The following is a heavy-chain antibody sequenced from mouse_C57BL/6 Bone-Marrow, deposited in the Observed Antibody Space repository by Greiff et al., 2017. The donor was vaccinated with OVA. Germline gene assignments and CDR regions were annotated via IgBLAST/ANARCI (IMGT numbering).Heavy chain of an antibody. Sequence: QVQLKESGAELVRPGASVKLSCKASGYTFTDYYINWVKQRPGQGLEWIARIYPGSGNTYYNEKFKGKATLTAEKSSSTAYMQLSSLTSEDSAVXFGARWAYYAPYYFDYWGQGTTLTVSS. V-gene: IGHV1-76*01. CDR1: GYTFTDYY. CDR3: ARWAYYAPYYFDY. J-gene: IGHJ2*01. CDR2: IYPGSGNT. D-gene: IGHD2-10*01.